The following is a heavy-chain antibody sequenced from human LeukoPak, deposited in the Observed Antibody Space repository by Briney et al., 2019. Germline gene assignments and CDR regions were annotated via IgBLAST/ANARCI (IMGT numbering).Heavy chain of an antibody. CDR1: GYSFTSYW. V-gene: IGHV5-51*01. CDR2: IYPGDSDT. D-gene: IGHD4-23*01. Sequence: GESLKISCRGSGYSFTSYWIGWVRQMPGKGLEWMGIIYPGDSDTRYSPSFQGQVAISADKSINTAFLHWSSLKASDTAVYFRAHAVNGNTNFDPWGQGTLVTVSS. CDR3: AHAVNGNTNFDP. J-gene: IGHJ5*02.